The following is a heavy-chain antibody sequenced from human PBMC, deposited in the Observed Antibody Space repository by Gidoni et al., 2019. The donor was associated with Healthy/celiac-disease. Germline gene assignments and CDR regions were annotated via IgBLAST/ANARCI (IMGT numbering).Heavy chain of an antibody. J-gene: IGHJ6*03. CDR2: IYYSGST. D-gene: IGHD3-10*01. V-gene: IGHV4-39*01. CDR1: GGSISSSSYY. Sequence: QLQLQESGPGLVTPSATLSLTCTVSGGSISSSSYYWGWIRPPPGKGLEWIGSIYYSGSTYYNPSRKSRVTISVDTSKNQFSRKLSSVTAADTAVYYWASGPGGYMDVWGKGTTVTVSS. CDR3: ASGPGGYMDV.